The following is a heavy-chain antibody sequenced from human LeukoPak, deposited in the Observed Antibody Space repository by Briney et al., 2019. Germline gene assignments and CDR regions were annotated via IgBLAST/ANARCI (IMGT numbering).Heavy chain of an antibody. Sequence: SETLSLTCTVSGGSISSYYWSWIRQPPGKGLEWIGYIYYSGSTNYNPSLESRVTISVDTSKNQFSLKLSSVTAADTAVYYCARTNIGWNSNYYYYMDVWGKGTTVTVSS. CDR1: GGSISSYY. D-gene: IGHD1-7*01. J-gene: IGHJ6*03. CDR3: ARTNIGWNSNYYYYMDV. V-gene: IGHV4-59*01. CDR2: IYYSGST.